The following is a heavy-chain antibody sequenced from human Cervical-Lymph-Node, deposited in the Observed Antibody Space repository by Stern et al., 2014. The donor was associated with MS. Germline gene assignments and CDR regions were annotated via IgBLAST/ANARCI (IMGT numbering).Heavy chain of an antibody. CDR2: YSGST. CDR1: GASISSGGHY. V-gene: IGHV4-31*03. Sequence: QVQLVESGPGLVKPSQTMSLTCSVSGASISSGGHYWSWIRQHPGRGLEWIGYSGSTYYNPSLKSRITISVENSKNQFFLDLTSVTAADTAMYYCARGGPPYSFNWSYFDYWGQGSLVTVSS. CDR3: ARGGPPYSFNWSYFDY. D-gene: IGHD6-13*01. J-gene: IGHJ4*02.